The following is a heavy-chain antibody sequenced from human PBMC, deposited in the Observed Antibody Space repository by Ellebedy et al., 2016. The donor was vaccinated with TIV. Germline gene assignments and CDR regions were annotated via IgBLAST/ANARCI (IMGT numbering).Heavy chain of an antibody. Sequence: PGGSLRLSCAASGFTFSSYALHWVRQAPGKGLEWVALISSDGSNKYYADSVKGRFPISRDNSKNTLYLQMNSLRAEDTAVYYCARPFLMVYAPFDCWGQGTLVTVSS. J-gene: IGHJ4*02. CDR1: GFTFSSYA. CDR2: ISSDGSNK. CDR3: ARPFLMVYAPFDC. D-gene: IGHD2-8*01. V-gene: IGHV3-30-3*01.